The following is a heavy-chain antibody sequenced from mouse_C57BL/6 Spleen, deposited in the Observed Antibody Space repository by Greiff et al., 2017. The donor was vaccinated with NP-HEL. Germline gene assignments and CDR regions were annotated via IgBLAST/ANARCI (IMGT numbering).Heavy chain of an antibody. CDR3: TTYYCGTSWNFDV. V-gene: IGHV14-1*01. J-gene: IGHJ1*03. D-gene: IGHD1-1*01. CDR2: IDPEDGDT. CDR1: GFNIKDYY. Sequence: VQLQQSGAELVRPGASVKLSCTASGFNIKDYYMHWVKQRPEQGLEWIGRIDPEDGDTEYAPKFQGKATMTADTSSNTAYLQLSSLTSEDTAVYYCTTYYCGTSWNFDVWGTGTTVTVSS.